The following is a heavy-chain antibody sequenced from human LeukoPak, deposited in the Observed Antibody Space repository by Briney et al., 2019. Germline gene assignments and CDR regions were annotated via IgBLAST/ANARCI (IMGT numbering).Heavy chain of an antibody. V-gene: IGHV4-39*01. CDR1: GGSISSSSYY. J-gene: IGHJ5*02. Sequence: SSETLSLICTVSGGSISSSSYYWGWIRQPPGKGLEWIGSIYYSGSTYYNPSLKSRVTISVDTSKNQFSLKLSSVTAADTAVYYCARPSWYSSSSGGSYWFDPWGQGTLVTVSS. D-gene: IGHD6-6*01. CDR3: ARPSWYSSSSGGSYWFDP. CDR2: IYYSGST.